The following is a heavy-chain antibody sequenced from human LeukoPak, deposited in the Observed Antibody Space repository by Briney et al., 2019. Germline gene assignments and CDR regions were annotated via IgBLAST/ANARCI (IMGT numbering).Heavy chain of an antibody. J-gene: IGHJ4*02. D-gene: IGHD3-3*01. Sequence: ETLSLXCTVSGGSISSYYWSWIRQPPGKGLEWIGYIYYSGSTNYNPSLKSRVTISVDTSKNQFSLKLSSVTAADTAVYYCARGRRDYDFWSGYYPYYFDYWGQGTLVTVSS. CDR1: GGSISSYY. V-gene: IGHV4-59*01. CDR3: ARGRRDYDFWSGYYPYYFDY. CDR2: IYYSGST.